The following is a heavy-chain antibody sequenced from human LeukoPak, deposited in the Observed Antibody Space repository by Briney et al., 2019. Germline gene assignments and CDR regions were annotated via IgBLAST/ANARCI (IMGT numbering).Heavy chain of an antibody. D-gene: IGHD5-18*01. Sequence: SETLSLTCTVSGGSISSYYWSWIRQPPGKGLEWIGYIYYSGSTNYNPSLKSRVTISVDTSKNQFSLKLSSVTAADTAVYYCARDCGDGSCSRGYSYGNYYYYYMDVWGKGTTVTVSS. V-gene: IGHV4-59*01. CDR1: GGSISSYY. CDR3: ARDCGDGSCSRGYSYGNYYYYYMDV. J-gene: IGHJ6*03. CDR2: IYYSGST.